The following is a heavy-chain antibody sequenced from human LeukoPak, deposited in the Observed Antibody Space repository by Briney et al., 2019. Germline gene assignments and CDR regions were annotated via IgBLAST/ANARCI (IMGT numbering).Heavy chain of an antibody. V-gene: IGHV3-21*01. D-gene: IGHD3-22*01. CDR3: ARDGYYYDSSGYYIDAFDV. J-gene: IGHJ3*01. Sequence: GGSLRLSCAASGFTFSSYSMNWVRQAPGKGLEWVSSISSSSSYIYYADSVKGRSTISRDNAKNSLYLQMNSLRAEDTAVYYCARDGYYYDSSGYYIDAFDVWGQGTMVTVSS. CDR1: GFTFSSYS. CDR2: ISSSSSYI.